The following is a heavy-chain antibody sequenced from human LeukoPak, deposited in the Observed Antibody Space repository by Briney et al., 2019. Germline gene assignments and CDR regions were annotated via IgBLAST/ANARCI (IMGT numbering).Heavy chain of an antibody. D-gene: IGHD3-10*01. CDR2: INPNSGGT. CDR1: GYSFTAYY. J-gene: IGHJ5*02. Sequence: ASVKVSCKASGYSFTAYYMHWVRQAPGQGLEWMGWINPNSGGTNYAQKFQDRVTMTTDTSTTTAYMELRSLRFDDTALYYCARDDEEFGELSWFDPWGQGTLVTVSS. CDR3: ARDDEEFGELSWFDP. V-gene: IGHV1-2*02.